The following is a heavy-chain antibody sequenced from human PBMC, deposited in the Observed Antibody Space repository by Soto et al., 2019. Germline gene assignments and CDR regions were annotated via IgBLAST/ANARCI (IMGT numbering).Heavy chain of an antibody. CDR2: INPSGGST. CDR3: ARDQNVVVTAISIPYYYYGMDV. CDR1: GYTFTSYY. J-gene: IGHJ6*02. V-gene: IGHV1-46*01. D-gene: IGHD2-21*02. Sequence: ASVKVSCKASGYTFTSYYMHWVRQAPGQGLEWMGIINPSGGSTSYAQKFQGRVTMTRDTSMSTVYMELSSLRSEDTAVYYCARDQNVVVTAISIPYYYYGMDVWGQGTTVTVSS.